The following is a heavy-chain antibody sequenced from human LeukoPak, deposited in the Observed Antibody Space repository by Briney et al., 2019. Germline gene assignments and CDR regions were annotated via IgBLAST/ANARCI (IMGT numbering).Heavy chain of an antibody. J-gene: IGHJ3*01. D-gene: IGHD3-22*01. Sequence: GGSLRLSCVASGIAFSNSIMHWVRQAPGKGLEWVSAMSYDGFSKYYADSMKGRLTISRDDSKNTVYLQMKSLRPEDTAVYYCAREDHTSGYCGTFDVWGQGTTVAVS. CDR2: MSYDGFSK. CDR3: AREDHTSGYCGTFDV. CDR1: GIAFSNSI. V-gene: IGHV3-30*04.